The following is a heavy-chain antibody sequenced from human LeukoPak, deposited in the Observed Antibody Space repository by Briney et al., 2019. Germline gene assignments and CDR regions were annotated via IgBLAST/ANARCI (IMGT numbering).Heavy chain of an antibody. Sequence: GGSLRLSCAASGFTFSSYAMSWVRQAPGKGLEWVSSISGSGGSTYYADSVKGRFTISRDNSKNTLYLQMNSLRAEDTAVYYCAKSLGYCSSTSCYRFDYWGQGTLATVSS. J-gene: IGHJ4*02. CDR3: AKSLGYCSSTSCYRFDY. CDR2: ISGSGGST. V-gene: IGHV3-23*01. CDR1: GFTFSSYA. D-gene: IGHD2-2*01.